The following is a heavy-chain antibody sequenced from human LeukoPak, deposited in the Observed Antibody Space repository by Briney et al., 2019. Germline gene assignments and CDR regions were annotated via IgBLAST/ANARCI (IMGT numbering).Heavy chain of an antibody. D-gene: IGHD6-13*01. CDR2: INRDGSTT. CDR3: AKALGIAVVGANRVFDC. J-gene: IGHJ4*02. CDR1: GFNFKTYW. V-gene: IGHV3-74*01. Sequence: GGSLRLSCAASGFNFKTYWMHWVRQAPGKGLVWVSFINRDGSTTTYTDPVKGRFTISRDNSKNTLYLQMNSLRAEDTAVYYCAKALGIAVVGANRVFDCWGQGTLVTVSS.